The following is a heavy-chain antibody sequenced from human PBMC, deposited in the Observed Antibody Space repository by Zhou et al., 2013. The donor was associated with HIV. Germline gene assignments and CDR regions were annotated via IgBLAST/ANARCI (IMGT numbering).Heavy chain of an antibody. CDR2: ISTYGNT. CDR3: ARVHDFWSQYWFDP. J-gene: IGHJ5*02. Sequence: QVQLVQSGAEVKKPGASVKVSCKASGYTFTSYGISWVRQAPGQGLEWMGWISTYGNTNYAQKIQGRVTMTTDTSTSSAYMELRSLRSDDTAVYYCARVHDFWSQYWFDPGAREPWSPSPQ. V-gene: IGHV1-18*01. CDR1: GYTFTSYG. D-gene: IGHD3-3*01.